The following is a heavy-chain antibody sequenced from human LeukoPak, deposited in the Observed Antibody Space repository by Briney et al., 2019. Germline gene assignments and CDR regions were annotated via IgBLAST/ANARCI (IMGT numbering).Heavy chain of an antibody. CDR1: GYTFTGYY. D-gene: IGHD6-13*01. CDR2: INPNSGGT. CDR3: ARDPFTGAAAGTGDY. Sequence: GASVKVSCRASGYTFTGYYMHWVRQAPGQGLEWMGWINPNSGGTNYAQKFQGRVTMTRDTSISTAYMELSRLRSDDTAVYYCARDPFTGAAAGTGDYWGQGTLVTVSS. J-gene: IGHJ4*02. V-gene: IGHV1-2*02.